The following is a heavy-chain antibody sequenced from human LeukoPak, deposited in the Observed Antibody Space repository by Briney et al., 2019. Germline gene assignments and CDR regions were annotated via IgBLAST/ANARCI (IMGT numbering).Heavy chain of an antibody. CDR3: ARGLYNTYLEDY. D-gene: IGHD1-1*01. Sequence: ASVKVSCKTSGYTFTGYYLHWVRQAPGRGLEWMGWISPNTGATKYAQKFQGRVAMTRDTSISIAYMELSRLRSDDTAVYYCARGLYNTYLEDYWGQGTLVTVSS. V-gene: IGHV1-2*02. CDR2: ISPNTGAT. J-gene: IGHJ4*02. CDR1: GYTFTGYY.